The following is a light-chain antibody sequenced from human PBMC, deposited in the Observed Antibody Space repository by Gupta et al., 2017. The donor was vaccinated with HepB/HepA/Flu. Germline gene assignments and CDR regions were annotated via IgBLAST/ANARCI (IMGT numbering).Light chain of an antibody. CDR1: ALPEQY. CDR2: KDR. J-gene: IGLJ3*02. Sequence: SYELTQPPSVSVSPGQTAWNPCSGDALPEQYGYWYQQKPGRAPLLVIYKDRERPSDIPERFSGSSSGTTVTLTISGVQAEDEADYYCQSSDSSGTYVVFGGGTKLTV. V-gene: IGLV3-25*03. CDR3: QSSDSSGTYVV.